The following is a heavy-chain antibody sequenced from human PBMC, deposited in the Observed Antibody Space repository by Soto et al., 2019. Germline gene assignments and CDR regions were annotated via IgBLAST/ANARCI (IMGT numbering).Heavy chain of an antibody. CDR3: VRGDPGACSSTSCSDAFDL. J-gene: IGHJ3*01. CDR2: IYYSGST. Sequence: QVQLHESGPGLVKPSQTLSLTCTVSGGSISSGDYYCNWIRQPPGKGLEWIGSIYYSGSTYYSPSLKSRVAISVGTSKNQFSLKLTSVTAADTAVYYCVRGDPGACSSTSCSDAFDLWGRGTMVAVSS. CDR1: GGSISSGDYY. D-gene: IGHD2-2*01. V-gene: IGHV4-30-4*01.